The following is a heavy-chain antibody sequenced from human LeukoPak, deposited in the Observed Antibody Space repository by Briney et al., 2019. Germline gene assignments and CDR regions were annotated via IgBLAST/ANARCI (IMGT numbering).Heavy chain of an antibody. CDR3: AREGRYGDYEGY. J-gene: IGHJ4*02. CDR2: IYSGGST. V-gene: IGHV4-4*07. Sequence: SETLSLTCTVSGASLNSYYWSWLRQPAGKGLEWIGRIYSGGSTNYNPSLKTPLTLSVDTSKNQFSLRLSSLTVADTAVYYCAREGRYGDYEGYWGQGTLVTVSS. CDR1: GASLNSYY. D-gene: IGHD4-17*01.